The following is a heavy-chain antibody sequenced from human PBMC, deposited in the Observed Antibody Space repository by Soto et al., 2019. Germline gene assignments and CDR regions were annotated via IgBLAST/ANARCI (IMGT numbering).Heavy chain of an antibody. CDR2: INAGNGNT. CDR3: ARSSMGDFWSGYFPDGGLDQ. CDR1: GYTFTTFG. Sequence: QVRLVQSGPGVKKPGASVKVSCVASGYTFTTFGIHWVRQAPGQRPVWMGWINAGNGNTKQSQKFQGRLTITRDTSANTAYMELTSLRSQDTAMYYCARSSMGDFWSGYFPDGGLDQWGQGTLVTVSS. D-gene: IGHD3-3*01. J-gene: IGHJ4*02. V-gene: IGHV1-3*01.